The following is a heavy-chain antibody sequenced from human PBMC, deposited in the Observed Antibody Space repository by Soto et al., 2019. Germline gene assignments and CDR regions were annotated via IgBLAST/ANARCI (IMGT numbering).Heavy chain of an antibody. CDR3: ARGGPDGFCSGGRCYFDS. Sequence: VHLVESGGGLVQPGRSLRLSCAASGFTFDDYAMYWVRRVPGKGLEWVSSISWNSNIVGYVDSVKGRFTISRDNAKNSLDLQMNSLRPEDTALYYCARGGPDGFCSGGRCYFDSWGQGTLVTVSS. D-gene: IGHD2-15*01. CDR1: GFTFDDYA. J-gene: IGHJ4*02. V-gene: IGHV3-9*01. CDR2: ISWNSNIV.